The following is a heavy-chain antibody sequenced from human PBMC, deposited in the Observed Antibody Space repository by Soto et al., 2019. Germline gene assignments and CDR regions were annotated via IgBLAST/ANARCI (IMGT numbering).Heavy chain of an antibody. Sequence: SEPLSLTCTVSGGSISSYYWSWIRQPPGKGLEWIGYIYYSGSTNYNPSLKSRVTISVDTSKNQFSLKLSSVTAADTAVYYCARATAAAAGIYYYYYGMDVWGQGTTVTVS. CDR1: GGSISSYY. CDR3: ARATAAAAGIYYYYYGMDV. D-gene: IGHD6-13*01. J-gene: IGHJ6*02. V-gene: IGHV4-59*01. CDR2: IYYSGST.